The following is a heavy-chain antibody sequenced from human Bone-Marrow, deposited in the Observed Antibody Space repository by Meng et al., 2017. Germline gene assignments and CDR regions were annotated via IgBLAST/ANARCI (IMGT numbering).Heavy chain of an antibody. D-gene: IGHD3-10*01. CDR1: GFTFSSNW. Sequence: GESLKISCAASGFTFSSNWMNWVRQAPGKGLEWVSSISSSSSYIYYADSVKGRFTISRDNAKNSLYLQMNSLRAEDTAVYYCARDPRRGDYWGQGTLVTVSS. V-gene: IGHV3-21*01. CDR2: ISSSSSYI. J-gene: IGHJ4*02. CDR3: ARDPRRGDY.